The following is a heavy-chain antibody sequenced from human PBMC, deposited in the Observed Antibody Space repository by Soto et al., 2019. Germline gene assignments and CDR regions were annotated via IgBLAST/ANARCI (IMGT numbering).Heavy chain of an antibody. CDR1: GYSFTSYW. D-gene: IGHD5-18*01. CDR2: IYPGDSDT. CDR3: ARPVDTAMVDLDY. V-gene: IGHV5-51*01. J-gene: IGHJ4*02. Sequence: GESLKISCKVSGYSFTSYWIGWVRQMPGKGLEWMGIIYPGDSDTRYSPSFQGQVTISADKSISTAYLQWSSLKASDTAMYYCARPVDTAMVDLDYWGQGTLVTVSS.